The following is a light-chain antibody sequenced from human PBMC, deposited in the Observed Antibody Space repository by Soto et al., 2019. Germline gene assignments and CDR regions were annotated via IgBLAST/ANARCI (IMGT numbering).Light chain of an antibody. Sequence: EVLMTQSQGTLSVSPGDRVTVSCRASQSIGSNVAWYQQKPGQAPRLLIYGASTRVIGVPDRFSGGRSGTEFTLTISSLQSEDIAVYFYQQYNDWPPYTLGQGTKLEIK. J-gene: IGKJ2*01. CDR2: GAS. CDR3: QQYNDWPPYT. V-gene: IGKV3-15*01. CDR1: QSIGSN.